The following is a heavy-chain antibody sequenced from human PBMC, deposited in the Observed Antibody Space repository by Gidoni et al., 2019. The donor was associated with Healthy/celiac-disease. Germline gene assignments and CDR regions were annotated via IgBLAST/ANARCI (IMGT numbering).Heavy chain of an antibody. CDR2: IYYSGST. J-gene: IGHJ3*02. CDR3: ARTRFGELVDI. Sequence: QLQLQESGPGLVTPSETLSLTCTVSGGSISSSSYYWGWIRQPPGKGLEWIGSIYYSGSTYYNPSLKSRVTISVDTSKNQFSLKLSSVTAADTAVYYCARTRFGELVDIWGQGTMVTVSS. D-gene: IGHD3-10*01. V-gene: IGHV4-39*01. CDR1: GGSISSSSYY.